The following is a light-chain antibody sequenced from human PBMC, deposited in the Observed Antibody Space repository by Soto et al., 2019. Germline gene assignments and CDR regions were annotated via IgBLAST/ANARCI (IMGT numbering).Light chain of an antibody. V-gene: IGLV2-14*01. J-gene: IGLJ1*01. Sequence: QSVLAQPPSVSGSPGQSITVSCTGTSSDIAPYNYVSWYQQHPGKAPKLIIYEVSYRPSGISNRFSGSKSGNTASLTISGLQAEDEADYYCSSYTSSTNYVFGTGTKVTVL. CDR3: SSYTSSTNYV. CDR1: SSDIAPYNY. CDR2: EVS.